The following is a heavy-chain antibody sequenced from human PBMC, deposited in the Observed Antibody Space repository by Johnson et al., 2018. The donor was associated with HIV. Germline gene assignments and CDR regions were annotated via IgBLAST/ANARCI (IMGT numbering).Heavy chain of an antibody. J-gene: IGHJ3*01. CDR1: GFSFSSYG. Sequence: VQLVESGGGVVQPGRSLRLSCAASGFSFSSYGMHWVRQAPGKGLEWVSAISGSGGSTYYADSVKGRFTISRDNSKNSLYLQVNSLRAEDTALYYCTRGSFTDDAFDVWGLGTMVTVSS. V-gene: IGHV3-23*04. CDR2: ISGSGGST. D-gene: IGHD1-26*01. CDR3: TRGSFTDDAFDV.